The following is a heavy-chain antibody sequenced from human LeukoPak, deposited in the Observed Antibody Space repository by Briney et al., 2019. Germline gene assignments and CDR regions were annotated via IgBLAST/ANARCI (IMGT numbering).Heavy chain of an antibody. V-gene: IGHV1-18*04. CDR1: GYTFTGYY. J-gene: IGHJ5*02. D-gene: IGHD6-19*01. CDR3: ARGSSGWYIGWFDP. CDR2: ISAYNGNT. Sequence: ASVKVSCKASGYTFTGYYMHWVRQAPGQGLEWMGWISAYNGNTNYAQKLQGRVTMTTDTSTSTAYMELRSLRSDDTAVYYCARGSSGWYIGWFDPWGQGTLVTVSS.